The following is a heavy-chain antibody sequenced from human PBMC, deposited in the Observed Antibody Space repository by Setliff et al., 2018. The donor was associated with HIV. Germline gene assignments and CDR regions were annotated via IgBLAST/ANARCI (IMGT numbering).Heavy chain of an antibody. D-gene: IGHD6-13*01. CDR3: ARGRWTEAGKPFYFDR. V-gene: IGHV4-34*01. Sequence: PSETLSLTCAVYGGSFNGYYWSWIRQPPGKGLEWIGEINHSGSTNYNPSLKSRVTMSVDKSKNQFSLRLGSVTAADTAVYYCARGRWTEAGKPFYFDRWGQGRLVTVSS. CDR2: INHSGST. J-gene: IGHJ4*02. CDR1: GGSFNGYY.